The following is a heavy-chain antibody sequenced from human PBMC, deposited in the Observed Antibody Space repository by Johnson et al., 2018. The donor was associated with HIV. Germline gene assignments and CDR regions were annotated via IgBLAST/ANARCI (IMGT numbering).Heavy chain of an antibody. J-gene: IGHJ3*01. CDR2: IRFDGSDE. CDR1: EFTFSTYG. CDR3: ARDQRGGYSYGDAFDF. Sequence: QVQLVDSGGGVVQPGGSLRLSCAASEFTFSTYGMHWVRQAPGKGLEWVAFIRFDGSDEYYSNSVKGRFTISRDNSKNTLYLQMNSLRPEDTAVYYCARDQRGGYSYGDAFDFWGQGTMVTVSS. V-gene: IGHV3-30*02. D-gene: IGHD5-18*01.